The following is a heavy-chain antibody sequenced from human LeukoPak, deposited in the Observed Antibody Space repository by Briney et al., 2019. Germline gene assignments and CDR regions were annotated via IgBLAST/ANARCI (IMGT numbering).Heavy chain of an antibody. CDR1: GFIFSSNY. J-gene: IGHJ3*02. CDR3: ARGVGGGALDI. V-gene: IGHV3-53*01. Sequence: GGSLRLPCAASGFIFSSNYMSWVRQAPGKGLEWVSLLYSDGSTFYYADSVKGRFTISRDRSKNTLHLQMNSLRADDTAIYYYARGVGGGALDIWGQGTMVTVSS. D-gene: IGHD1-26*01. CDR2: LYSDGST.